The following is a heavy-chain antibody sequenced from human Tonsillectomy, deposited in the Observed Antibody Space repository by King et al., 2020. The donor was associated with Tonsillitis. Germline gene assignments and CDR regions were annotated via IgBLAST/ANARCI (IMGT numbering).Heavy chain of an antibody. CDR3: AKIRGDLRRYFDL. V-gene: IGHV3-30*18. Sequence: VQLVESGGGVVQPGRSLRLSCAASGFTFSSYGMHWVRQAPGQGLEWVAVISYYGRNKYYADSVKGRFTISRDNSKNPLYLQMNSLRAEETAVYYCAKIRGDLRRYFDLWGRGTLVTVSS. CDR2: ISYYGRNK. J-gene: IGHJ2*01. CDR1: GFTFSSYG. D-gene: IGHD3-16*01.